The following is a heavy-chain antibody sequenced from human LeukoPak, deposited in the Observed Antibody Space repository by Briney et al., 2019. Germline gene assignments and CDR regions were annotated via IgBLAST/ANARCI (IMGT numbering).Heavy chain of an antibody. D-gene: IGHD4-23*01. J-gene: IGHJ3*02. V-gene: IGHV4-38-2*02. CDR1: GYSISSGYY. CDR2: IYHSGRT. CDR3: ATLTGGDDAFDI. Sequence: SETLSLTCTVSGYSISSGYYWGWIRQPPGKGLEWIGSIYHSGRTFYNPSLKSRVTISVDTSKNRFSLKLSSVTAADTAVYYCATLTGGDDAFDIWGQGTMVTVSS.